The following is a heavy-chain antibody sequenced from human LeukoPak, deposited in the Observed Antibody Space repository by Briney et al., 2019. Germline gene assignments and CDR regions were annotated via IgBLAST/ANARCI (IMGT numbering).Heavy chain of an antibody. CDR2: ISHIGST. CDR3: ARRLFPDY. Sequence: PSETLSLTYSVSGYSINNGYNWGWVRQPPGKGLECIGSISHIGSTYYNPSLKSRVTISVDTSKNQFSLKLSSVTAADTAVYYCARRLFPDYWGQGTLVTVSS. CDR1: GYSINNGYN. D-gene: IGHD2-21*01. V-gene: IGHV4-38-2*02. J-gene: IGHJ4*02.